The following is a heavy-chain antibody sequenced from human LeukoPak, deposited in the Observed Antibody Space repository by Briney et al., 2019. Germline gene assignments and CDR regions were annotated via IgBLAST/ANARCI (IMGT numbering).Heavy chain of an antibody. CDR3: AKDSHWAKDY. V-gene: IGHV3-30*02. D-gene: IGHD7-27*01. CDR1: GFTFSNYN. Sequence: GGSLRLSCAASGFTFSNYNMHWVRQAPGKGLEWVAFIYYDGTNENYAGSVKGRFTISKDNSKNTLYLQMNGLRAEDTAVYFCAKDSHWAKDYWGQGTLVTVSS. CDR2: IYYDGTNE. J-gene: IGHJ4*02.